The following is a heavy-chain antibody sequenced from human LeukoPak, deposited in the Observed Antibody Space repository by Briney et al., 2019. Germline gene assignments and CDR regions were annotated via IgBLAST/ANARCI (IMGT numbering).Heavy chain of an antibody. CDR3: ARAPFSSYQP. D-gene: IGHD1-26*01. CDR1: GGSISNYY. CDR2: IYYSGST. J-gene: IGHJ4*02. Sequence: SETLSLTCSVSGGSISNYYWSWIRQPPGKGLEWIGYIYYSGSTNYHPSLKSRVTLSVDMSKNQFSLRLSSVTAADTAMYYCARAPFSSYQPWGQGTLVTVSS. V-gene: IGHV4-59*01.